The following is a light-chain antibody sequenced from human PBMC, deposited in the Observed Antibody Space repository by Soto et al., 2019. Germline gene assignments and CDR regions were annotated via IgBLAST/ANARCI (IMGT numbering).Light chain of an antibody. CDR3: CSYAGSYTFI. V-gene: IGLV2-11*01. CDR1: SSDVGGYNY. Sequence: QSALTQPRSVSGSPGQSVTISCTGTSSDVGGYNYVSWYQQHPGKAPKLMIYDVTKRPSGVPDRFSGSKSGNTASLTISGLQAEDDADYHCCSYAGSYTFIFGGGTKLTVL. J-gene: IGLJ2*01. CDR2: DVT.